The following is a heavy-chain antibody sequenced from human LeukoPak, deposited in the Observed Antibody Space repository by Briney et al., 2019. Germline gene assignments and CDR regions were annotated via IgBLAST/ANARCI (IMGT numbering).Heavy chain of an antibody. CDR2: IYYSGST. Sequence: SETLSLTCTVSGGSISSYYWSWIRQPPGKGLEWIGSIYYSGSTYYNPSLKTRVTISVDTSKNQFSLKLSSVTAADTAVYYCARRDDSSGYHKIFDYWGQGTLVTVSS. V-gene: IGHV4-59*04. CDR1: GGSISSYY. CDR3: ARRDDSSGYHKIFDY. D-gene: IGHD3-22*01. J-gene: IGHJ4*02.